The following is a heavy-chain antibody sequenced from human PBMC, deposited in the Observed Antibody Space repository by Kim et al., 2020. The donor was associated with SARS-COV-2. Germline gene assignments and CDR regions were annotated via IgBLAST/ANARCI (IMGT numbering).Heavy chain of an antibody. CDR2: ISGSGGST. D-gene: IGHD2-15*01. J-gene: IGHJ4*02. V-gene: IGHV3-23*01. CDR1: GFTFSSYA. Sequence: GGSLRLSCAASGFTFSSYAMSWVRQAPGKGLEWVSAISGSGGSTYYADSVKGRFTISRDNSKNTLYLQMNSLRAEDTAVYYCAKSIVVVVAATPSDYWGQGTLVTVSS. CDR3: AKSIVVVVAATPSDY.